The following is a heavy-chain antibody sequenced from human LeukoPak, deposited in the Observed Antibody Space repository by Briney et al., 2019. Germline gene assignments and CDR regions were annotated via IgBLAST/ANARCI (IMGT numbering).Heavy chain of an antibody. Sequence: PGGSLRLSCAASGFTFSDYYMSWIRQAPGKGLEWVSYISSSGSTIYYADSVKGRFTISRDNAKNSLYLQMNSLRAEDTAVYYCARPIAAAGYYYYYMDVWGKGTTVTVSS. V-gene: IGHV3-11*04. CDR1: GFTFSDYY. D-gene: IGHD6-13*01. J-gene: IGHJ6*03. CDR3: ARPIAAAGYYYYYMDV. CDR2: ISSSGSTI.